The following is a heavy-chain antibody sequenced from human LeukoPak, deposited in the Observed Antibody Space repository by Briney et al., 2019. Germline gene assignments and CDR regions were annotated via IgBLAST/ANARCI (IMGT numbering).Heavy chain of an antibody. V-gene: IGHV3-23*01. D-gene: IGHD6-6*01. J-gene: IGHJ4*02. CDR2: ISGSGGNT. CDR3: AKAGYRGSSVNYFDY. Sequence: GGSLRLSCAPSGFTFSSYAMSWVRQAPGMGLEWLSAISGSGGNTYYADSVKGRFTISRDNSQNTLSLQMNSLRAEDTAVYFCAKAGYRGSSVNYFDYWDQGTPVTVSS. CDR1: GFTFSSYA.